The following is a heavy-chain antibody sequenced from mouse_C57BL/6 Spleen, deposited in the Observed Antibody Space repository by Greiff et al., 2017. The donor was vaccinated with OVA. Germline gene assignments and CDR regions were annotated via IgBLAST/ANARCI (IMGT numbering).Heavy chain of an antibody. V-gene: IGHV5-16*01. CDR3: ARDHGNYPYYYAMDY. CDR1: GFTFSDYY. Sequence: EVKLMESEGGLVQPGSSMKLSCTASGFTFSDYYMAWVRQVPEKGLEWVANINYDGSSTYYLDSLKSRFIISGDNAKNTLYLQMSSLKSEDTATYYCARDHGNYPYYYAMDYWGQGTSVTVSS. CDR2: INYDGSST. J-gene: IGHJ4*01. D-gene: IGHD2-1*01.